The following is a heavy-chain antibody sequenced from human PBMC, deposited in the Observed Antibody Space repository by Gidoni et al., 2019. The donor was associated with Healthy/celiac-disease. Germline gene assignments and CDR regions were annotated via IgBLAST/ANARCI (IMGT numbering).Heavy chain of an antibody. D-gene: IGHD2-15*01. J-gene: IGHJ4*02. Sequence: EVQLVESVAEGKNHGESLRISCKGYGFSFTSYWISWVRQMPGQGLAWMGRIYPVDSYTNSSPSFQGHVTISADKSISTAYLQWSSLKASDTAMYYCARRVRDCSGGSCYSYWGQGTLVTVSS. CDR2: IYPVDSYT. V-gene: IGHV5-10-1*03. CDR3: ARRVRDCSGGSCYSY. CDR1: GFSFTSYW.